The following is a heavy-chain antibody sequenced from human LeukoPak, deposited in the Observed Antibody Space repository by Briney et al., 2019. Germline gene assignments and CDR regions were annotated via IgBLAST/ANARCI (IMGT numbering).Heavy chain of an antibody. CDR1: GFTFSSYA. V-gene: IGHV3-30*04. J-gene: IGHJ4*02. CDR3: ARVKYGDYGSDYFDY. CDR2: ISYDGSNK. D-gene: IGHD4-17*01. Sequence: GGSLRLSCAASGFTFSSYAIHWVRQAPGKGLEWVAVISYDGSNKYYADSVKGRFTISRDNSKNTLYLQMNSLRAEDTAVYYCARVKYGDYGSDYFDYWGQGTLVTVSS.